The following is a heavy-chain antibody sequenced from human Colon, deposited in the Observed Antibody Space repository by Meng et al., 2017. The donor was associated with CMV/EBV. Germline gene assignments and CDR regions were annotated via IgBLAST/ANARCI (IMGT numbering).Heavy chain of an antibody. CDR3: TFDVIEPLVQIDY. J-gene: IGHJ4*02. V-gene: IGHV3-15*01. D-gene: IGHD2/OR15-2a*01. CDR2: FKRKADGGTK. CDR1: GFSCSDSW. Sequence: SGFSCSDSWMSWVRKDPGKGLEWVARFKRKADGGTKDYAAPVQGRFTISRDDSKNTLYLQMNSLKVDDTGLYFCTFDVIEPLVQIDYWGQGILVTVSS.